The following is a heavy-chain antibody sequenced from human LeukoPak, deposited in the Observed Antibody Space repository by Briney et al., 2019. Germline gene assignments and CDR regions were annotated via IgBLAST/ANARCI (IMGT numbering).Heavy chain of an antibody. CDR3: ARDHDYGNFGTYADY. CDR1: GDSVSRNSVA. J-gene: IGHJ4*02. D-gene: IGHD4-11*01. CDR2: TYYRSKWYN. Sequence: SQTLSLTCAISGDSVSRNSVAWNWIGQSPSRGLEWLGRTYYRSKWYNDYALFVESRITINPDTSKNQFSLQLNSVTPADTAVYYCARDHDYGNFGTYADYWGQGTLVTVSS. V-gene: IGHV6-1*01.